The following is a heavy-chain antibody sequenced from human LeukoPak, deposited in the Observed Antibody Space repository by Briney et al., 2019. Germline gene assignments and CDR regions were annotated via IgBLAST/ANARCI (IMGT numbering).Heavy chain of an antibody. J-gene: IGHJ4*02. CDR2: IYYSGST. CDR3: VRVSSPTLFDY. D-gene: IGHD2/OR15-2a*01. Sequence: SETLSLTCTVSGGSISSYYWSWIRQPPGKGLEWIGYIYYSGSTNYNPSLKSRVTISVDTSKNQFSLKLSSVTAADTAVYYCVRVSSPTLFDYWGQGTLVTVSS. V-gene: IGHV4-59*01. CDR1: GGSISSYY.